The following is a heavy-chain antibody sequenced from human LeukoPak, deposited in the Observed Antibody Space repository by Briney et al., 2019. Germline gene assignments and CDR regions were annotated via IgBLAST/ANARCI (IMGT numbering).Heavy chain of an antibody. CDR2: IYPGDSDT. CDR1: GYSFTSYW. Sequence: GESLKISCKGSGYSFTSYWIGWVRQMPGRGLEWMVIIYPGDSDTRYSPSFQGQVTISADKFISTAYLQWSSLKASDTAMYYCARPAMIDAFDIWGQGTMVTVSS. CDR3: ARPAMIDAFDI. V-gene: IGHV5-51*01. D-gene: IGHD2-2*01. J-gene: IGHJ3*02.